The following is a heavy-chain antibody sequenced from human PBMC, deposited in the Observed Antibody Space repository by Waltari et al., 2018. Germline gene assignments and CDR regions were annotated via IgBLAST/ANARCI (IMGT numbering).Heavy chain of an antibody. Sequence: QVQLVQSGAEVKKPGASVKVSCKASGYTFTSYYMHWVRQAPGQGLEWMGIINPSGVSTSDAQKFQGRVTMTRDTSTSTGYMELSSLRSEDTAVYYCARPDSRWEFFDYWGQGTLVTVSS. J-gene: IGHJ4*02. CDR2: INPSGVST. CDR1: GYTFTSYY. CDR3: ARPDSRWEFFDY. V-gene: IGHV1-46*01. D-gene: IGHD3-10*01.